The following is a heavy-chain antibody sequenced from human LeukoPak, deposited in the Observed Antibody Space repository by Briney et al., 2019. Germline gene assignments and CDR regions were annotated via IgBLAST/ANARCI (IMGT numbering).Heavy chain of an antibody. J-gene: IGHJ4*02. CDR2: ISYDGSNK. D-gene: IGHD3-10*01. Sequence: GRSLRLSCAASGFTFSSYGMHWVRQAPGKGLEWVAVISYDGSNKYYADSVKGRFTISRDNSKNTLYLQMNSLRAKDTAVYYCAKDYTYYYGSGSYLDYWGQGTLVTVSS. V-gene: IGHV3-30*18. CDR1: GFTFSSYG. CDR3: AKDYTYYYGSGSYLDY.